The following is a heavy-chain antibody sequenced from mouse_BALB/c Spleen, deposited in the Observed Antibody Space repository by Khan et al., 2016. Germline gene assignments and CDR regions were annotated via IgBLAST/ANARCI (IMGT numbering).Heavy chain of an antibody. CDR2: ITYSGST. J-gene: IGHJ4*01. CDR1: GYSITNNYA. V-gene: IGHV3-2*02. Sequence: EVQLQESGPGLVKPSQSLSLTCTVTGYSITNNYAWNWIRQFPGNKLEWLAYITYSGSTGYNPSLISRLSITRDTSRNQFFLQLNSVTTEDTATYYYARDGLDGFYAIDYWGQGTSVTVSS. D-gene: IGHD2-3*01. CDR3: ARDGLDGFYAIDY.